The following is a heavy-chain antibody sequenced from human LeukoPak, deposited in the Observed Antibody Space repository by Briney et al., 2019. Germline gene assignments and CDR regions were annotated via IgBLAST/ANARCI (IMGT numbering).Heavy chain of an antibody. CDR2: FSDDEGRT. CDR1: GFTFSSYW. V-gene: IGHV3-74*01. Sequence: GSLRLSCAVSGFTFSSYWIHWVRQAPGKGLVWVSRFSDDEGRTVYADSVKGRFTISKDNAKNTLYLQMNSLRAEDTALYYCVKDMNPGGADVWGQGTTVTVSS. J-gene: IGHJ6*02. D-gene: IGHD3-10*01. CDR3: VKDMNPGGADV.